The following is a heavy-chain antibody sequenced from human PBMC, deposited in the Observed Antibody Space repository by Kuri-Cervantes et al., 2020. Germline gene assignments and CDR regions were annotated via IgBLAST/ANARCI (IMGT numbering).Heavy chain of an antibody. J-gene: IGHJ5*02. CDR2: ISGSGGST. V-gene: IGHV3-23*01. D-gene: IGHD3-16*01. Sequence: GESLKISCAASGFTFSNYAMSWVRQAPGKGLEWVSVISGSGGSTYYADSVKGRFTISRDTSKNTVYLQVNSLRAEDTAVYYCAKNGQWPTYDSWGQGTLVTVSS. CDR3: AKNGQWPTYDS. CDR1: GFTFSNYA.